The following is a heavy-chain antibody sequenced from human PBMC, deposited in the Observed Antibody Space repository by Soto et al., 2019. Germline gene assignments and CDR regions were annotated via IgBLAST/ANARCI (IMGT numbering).Heavy chain of an antibody. J-gene: IGHJ4*02. CDR3: ARVFCSTTSCHSYFDY. CDR2: IIHGENT. CDR1: GGSFTGYY. D-gene: IGHD2-2*01. V-gene: IGHV4-34*12. Sequence: SETLSLTGAVYGGSFTGYYWSWIRQPPGKGLEWIGEIIHGENTNYNPSLKSRATISLDTSKNQFSLKLSAVTAADTAMNHCARVFCSTTSCHSYFDYWGQGTQVTVSS.